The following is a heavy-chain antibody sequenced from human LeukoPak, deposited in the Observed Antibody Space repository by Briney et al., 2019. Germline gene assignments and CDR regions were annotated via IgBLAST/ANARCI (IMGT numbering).Heavy chain of an antibody. Sequence: GGSLRLSCAASGFTFDDYAMHWVRQAPGKGLEWVSGISWNSGSIGYADSVKGRFTISRDNAKSSLSLQMNSLRVEDTAVYYCARDKVTYWGQGILVTVSS. CDR2: ISWNSGSI. V-gene: IGHV3-9*01. CDR1: GFTFDDYA. J-gene: IGHJ4*02. CDR3: ARDKVTY.